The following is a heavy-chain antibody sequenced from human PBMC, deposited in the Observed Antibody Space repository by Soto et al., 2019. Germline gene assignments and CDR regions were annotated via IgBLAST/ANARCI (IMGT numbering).Heavy chain of an antibody. CDR2: IYYSGST. Sequence: QVQLQESGPGLVKPSQTLSLTCTVSGGSISSGDYYWSWIRQHPGKGLEWIGYIYYSGSTYYHPSLNSRVTISLDTSKNRFSLKLNSVTAADTAVYYCARDPGDDSRLYYFDYWGQGTQVTVSS. CDR1: GGSISSGDYY. CDR3: ARDPGDDSRLYYFDY. D-gene: IGHD3-10*01. J-gene: IGHJ4*02. V-gene: IGHV4-31*03.